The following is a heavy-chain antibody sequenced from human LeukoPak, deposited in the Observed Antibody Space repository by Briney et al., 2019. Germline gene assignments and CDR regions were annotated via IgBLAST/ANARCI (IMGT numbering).Heavy chain of an antibody. J-gene: IGHJ4*02. Sequence: ASVKVSCKASGCTFTGYYMHWVRQAPGQGLEWMGWINPNSGGTNYAQKFQGWVTMTRDTSISTAYMELSRLRSDDTAVYYCARENSSGWSGYFDYWGQGTLVTVSS. D-gene: IGHD6-19*01. V-gene: IGHV1-2*04. CDR3: ARENSSGWSGYFDY. CDR1: GCTFTGYY. CDR2: INPNSGGT.